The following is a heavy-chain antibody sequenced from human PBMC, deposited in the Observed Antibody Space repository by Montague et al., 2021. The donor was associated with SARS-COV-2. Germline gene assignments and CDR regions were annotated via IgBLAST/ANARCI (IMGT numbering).Heavy chain of an antibody. D-gene: IGHD6-13*01. CDR2: ISSSSSYI. Sequence: SLRLSCAASGFTFSSYSMNWVRQALGKGLEWVSSISSSSSYIYYADSVKGRFTISRDNAKNSLYLQMNSLRAEDTAVYYCARDDFRIAAAVFDYWGQGTLVTVSS. CDR1: GFTFSSYS. J-gene: IGHJ4*02. CDR3: ARDDFRIAAAVFDY. V-gene: IGHV3-21*01.